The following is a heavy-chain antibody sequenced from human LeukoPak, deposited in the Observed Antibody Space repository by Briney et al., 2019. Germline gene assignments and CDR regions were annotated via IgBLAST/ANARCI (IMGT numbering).Heavy chain of an antibody. V-gene: IGHV4-4*02. Sequence: SETLSLTCAVSGVSISRSEWWIWVRQPPGQGLEWIGEIHRDGRTRYNPSLKSRVTMSIDYSKNQFSLKVSSVTAADTAIYYCGKTDIYFNPIDYWGPGSLVTVSS. D-gene: IGHD3-9*01. J-gene: IGHJ4*02. CDR2: IHRDGRT. CDR3: GKTDIYFNPIDY. CDR1: GVSISRSEW.